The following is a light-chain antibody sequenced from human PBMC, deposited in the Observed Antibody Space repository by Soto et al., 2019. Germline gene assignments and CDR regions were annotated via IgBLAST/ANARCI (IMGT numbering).Light chain of an antibody. V-gene: IGLV2-11*01. CDR3: CSYAGSYAWV. Sequence: QSVLTQPRSLSGSPGQSVTISCTGTSSDVGGYNYVSWYQQHPGKAPKLMIYDVSKRPSGVPDRFSGSKSGNTASLTISGLQAEDEDDYYCCSYAGSYAWVFGGGTKLTVL. J-gene: IGLJ3*02. CDR1: SSDVGGYNY. CDR2: DVS.